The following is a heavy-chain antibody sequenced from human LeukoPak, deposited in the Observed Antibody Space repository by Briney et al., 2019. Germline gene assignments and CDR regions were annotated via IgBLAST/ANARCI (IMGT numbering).Heavy chain of an antibody. J-gene: IGHJ5*02. Sequence: AASVTVSCKASGYTFTGYYMHWVRQAPGQGLEWMGWINPNSGGTNYAQKFQGRVTMTRDTSISTAYMELSRLRSDDTAVYYCASDRRGYSYGSAFDPWGQGTLVTVSS. CDR2: INPNSGGT. CDR1: GYTFTGYY. V-gene: IGHV1-2*02. D-gene: IGHD5-18*01. CDR3: ASDRRGYSYGSAFDP.